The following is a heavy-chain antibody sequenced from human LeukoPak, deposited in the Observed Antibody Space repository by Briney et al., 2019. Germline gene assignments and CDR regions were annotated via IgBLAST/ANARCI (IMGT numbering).Heavy chain of an antibody. CDR3: AKEGRNYYGSGSRRYYYYYYMDV. D-gene: IGHD3-10*01. J-gene: IGHJ6*03. CDR1: GFTFSSYG. V-gene: IGHV3-30*18. CDR2: ISYDGSNK. Sequence: GGSLRLSCAASGFTFSSYGMHWVRQAPGKGLEWVAVISYDGSNKYYADSVKGRFTISRDNSKNTLYLQMNSLRAEDTAVYYCAKEGRNYYGSGSRRYYYYYYMDVWGKGTTVTVSS.